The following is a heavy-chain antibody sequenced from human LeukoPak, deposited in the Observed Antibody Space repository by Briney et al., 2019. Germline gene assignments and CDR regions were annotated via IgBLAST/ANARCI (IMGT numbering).Heavy chain of an antibody. V-gene: IGHV4-30-4*08. CDR1: GASVSSGDYY. CDR3: ASSIAARVY. D-gene: IGHD6-6*01. Sequence: PSETLSLTCTVSGASVSSGDYYWSWIRQSPGKGLEWIEYFYYSGSTYYNPSLKSRITISVDTSKNQFSLNLSSVTAADTAVYYCASSIAARVYWGPGTLVTVSS. CDR2: FYYSGST. J-gene: IGHJ4*02.